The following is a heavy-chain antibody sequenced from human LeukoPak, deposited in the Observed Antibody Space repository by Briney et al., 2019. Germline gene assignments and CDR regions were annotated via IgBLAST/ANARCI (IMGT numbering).Heavy chain of an antibody. CDR3: ATGRWFGEFAGSAYED. Sequence: QSGGSRRLSCLGAGFGFSNYWMTWLRQAPGEGLEWVANRKEDGSVIYYADSVKGRFTISRDNAKNSVYLQMNSLRVEDTALYYCATGRWFGEFAGSAYEDWGQGTLVTVSS. CDR1: GFGFSNYW. D-gene: IGHD3-10*01. J-gene: IGHJ4*02. CDR2: RKEDGSVI. V-gene: IGHV3-7*01.